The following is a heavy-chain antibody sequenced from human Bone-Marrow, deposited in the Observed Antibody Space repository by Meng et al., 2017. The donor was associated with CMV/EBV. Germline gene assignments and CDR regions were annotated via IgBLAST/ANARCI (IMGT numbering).Heavy chain of an antibody. D-gene: IGHD3-3*01. CDR2: INHSGST. V-gene: IGHV4-34*01. CDR1: GYY. J-gene: IGHJ4*02. CDR3: ARHGMRITIFGVVIIRGSRFDY. Sequence: GYYWSWFRQPPGKVLEWIGEINHSGSTNYNPSLKSRVTISVDTSKNQFSLKLSSVTAADTAVYYCARHGMRITIFGVVIIRGSRFDYWGQGTLVTVSS.